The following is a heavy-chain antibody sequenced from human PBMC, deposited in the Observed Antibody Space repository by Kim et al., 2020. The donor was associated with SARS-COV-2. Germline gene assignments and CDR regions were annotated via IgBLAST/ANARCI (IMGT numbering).Heavy chain of an antibody. CDR2: ISSSSSYI. Sequence: GGSLRLSCAASGFTFSSYSMNWVRQAPGKGLEWVSSISSSSSYIYYADSVKGRFTISRDNAKNSLYLQMNSLRAEDTAVYYCAREGVEWLAPSIDYWGQGTLVTVSS. CDR1: GFTFSSYS. V-gene: IGHV3-21*01. J-gene: IGHJ4*02. D-gene: IGHD6-19*01. CDR3: AREGVEWLAPSIDY.